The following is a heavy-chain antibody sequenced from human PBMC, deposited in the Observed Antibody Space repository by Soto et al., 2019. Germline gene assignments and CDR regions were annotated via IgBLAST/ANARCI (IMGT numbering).Heavy chain of an antibody. D-gene: IGHD4-4*01. CDR1: GFTFSSYG. CDR2: IWYDGSNK. Sequence: GWSLRLSCAASGFTFSSYGMHWVRQAPGKGLEWVAVIWYDGSNKYYADSVKGRFTISRDNSKNTLYLQMNSLRAEDTGLDYCARDFNFGSNYVCSYYYYYGMHVGGQGT. V-gene: IGHV3-33*01. J-gene: IGHJ6*02. CDR3: ARDFNFGSNYVCSYYYYYGMHV.